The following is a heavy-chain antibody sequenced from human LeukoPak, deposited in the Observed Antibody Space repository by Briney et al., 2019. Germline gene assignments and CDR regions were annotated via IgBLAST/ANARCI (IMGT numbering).Heavy chain of an antibody. CDR1: GFTFSSNG. CDR3: AKLRGGGSAAGISDY. D-gene: IGHD6-13*01. J-gene: IGHJ4*02. Sequence: PGGSLRLSCVASGFTFSSNGMHWVRQAPGKGLEWVTFIQYDGGKKYYADSVKGRFTISRDNSKNTLYLQMNSLRAEDTAVYYCAKLRGGGSAAGISDYWGQGTLVTVSS. CDR2: IQYDGGKK. V-gene: IGHV3-30*02.